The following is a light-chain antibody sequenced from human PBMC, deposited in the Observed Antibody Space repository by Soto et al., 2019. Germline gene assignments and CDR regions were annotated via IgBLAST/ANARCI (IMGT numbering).Light chain of an antibody. CDR2: AAS. J-gene: IGKJ4*01. CDR3: QQRSNWPPLT. V-gene: IGKV1-8*01. Sequence: AIHMTQSPSSFSASTGDRVSITCRASRGISSYLAWYQQKPGKAPKLLIYAASTLQSGVPSRFSGSGSGTDFTLTISSLEPEDFAVYYCQQRSNWPPLTFGGGTKVDIK. CDR1: RGISSY.